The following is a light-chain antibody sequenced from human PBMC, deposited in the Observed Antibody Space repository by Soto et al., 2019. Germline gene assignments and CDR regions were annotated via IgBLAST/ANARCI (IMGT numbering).Light chain of an antibody. CDR3: QQSSFTGYT. Sequence: DIQMTQSPSSLSASVGDRVTITCRASQNIGTSLNWYQQRPGKAPQVLIYAASSLQSGVSSRFRGSGSGTNFTLTVSSLQPEDVAIYYCQQSSFTGYTFGQGTNLDIK. CDR2: AAS. V-gene: IGKV1-39*01. CDR1: QNIGTS. J-gene: IGKJ2*01.